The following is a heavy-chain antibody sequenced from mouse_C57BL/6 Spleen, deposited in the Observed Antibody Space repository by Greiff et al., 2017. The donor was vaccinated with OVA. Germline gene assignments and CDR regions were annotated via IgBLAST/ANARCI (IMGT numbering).Heavy chain of an antibody. Sequence: VQLQQSGAELVRPGTSVKVSCKASGYAFTNYLIEWVKQRPGQGLEWIGVINPGSGGTNYNEKFKGKATLTADKSSSTAYMQLSSLTSEDSAVYFCARGGYYGSPSGFAYWGQGTLVTVSA. J-gene: IGHJ3*01. V-gene: IGHV1-54*01. CDR2: INPGSGGT. CDR1: GYAFTNYL. D-gene: IGHD1-1*01. CDR3: ARGGYYGSPSGFAY.